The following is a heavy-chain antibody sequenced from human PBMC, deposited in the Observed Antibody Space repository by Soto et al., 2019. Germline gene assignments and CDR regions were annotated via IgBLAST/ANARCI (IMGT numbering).Heavy chain of an antibody. CDR1: GYTFTSYG. V-gene: IGHV1-18*04. D-gene: IGHD3-10*01. J-gene: IGHJ6*02. Sequence: QVQLVQSGAEVKKPGASVKVSCKASGYTFTSYGVSWVRQAPGQGLEWMGWISGYIGNTNYAQKLQGRVTMTTDTSTSTAYMELRSLRSDDTAVYYCARAGKYYYGSGSPYYYGMDVWGQGITVTVSS. CDR3: ARAGKYYYGSGSPYYYGMDV. CDR2: ISGYIGNT.